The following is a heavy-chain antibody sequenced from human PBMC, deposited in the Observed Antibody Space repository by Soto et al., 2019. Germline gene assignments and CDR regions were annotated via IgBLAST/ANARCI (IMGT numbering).Heavy chain of an antibody. D-gene: IGHD3-22*01. CDR3: ARDGLLLRPGDWLDP. CDR1: GGTFSSYA. V-gene: IGHV1-69*13. Sequence: SVKVSCKAFGGTFSSYAISWVRQAPGQGLEWMGGIIPIFGTANYAQKFQGRVTITADESTSTAYMELSSLRSEDTAVYYCARDGLLLRPGDWLDPWGQGTLVTVSS. CDR2: IIPIFGTA. J-gene: IGHJ5*02.